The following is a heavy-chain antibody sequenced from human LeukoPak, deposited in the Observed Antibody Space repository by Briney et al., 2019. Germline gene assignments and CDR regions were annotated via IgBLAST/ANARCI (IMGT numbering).Heavy chain of an antibody. CDR3: ARARFEGELFPLFNWFDP. J-gene: IGHJ5*02. D-gene: IGHD3-10*01. CDR2: INPNSGGT. Sequence: ASVKVSCKASGYTFTGYYMHWVRQAPGQGLEWMGWINPNSGGTNYAQKFQGRVTMTRDTSISTAYMELSRLRSDDTAVYYCARARFEGELFPLFNWFDPWGKGTLVTSPQ. V-gene: IGHV1-2*02. CDR1: GYTFTGYY.